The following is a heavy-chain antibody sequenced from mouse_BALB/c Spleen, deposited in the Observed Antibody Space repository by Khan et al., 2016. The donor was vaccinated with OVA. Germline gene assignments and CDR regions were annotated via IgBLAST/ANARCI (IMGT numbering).Heavy chain of an antibody. CDR1: DYSITSDYA. D-gene: IGHD2-3*01. Sequence: EVQLQESGPGLVKPSQSLSLTCTVTDYSITSDYAWNWIRQFPGNKLEWMGYISYSGSTNYNPALKSRISITRDTSKKQFFLQLNSVTTEDTATYYCARDGSRYNYAMDYWGQGTSVTVSS. CDR3: ARDGSRYNYAMDY. J-gene: IGHJ4*01. CDR2: ISYSGST. V-gene: IGHV3-2*02.